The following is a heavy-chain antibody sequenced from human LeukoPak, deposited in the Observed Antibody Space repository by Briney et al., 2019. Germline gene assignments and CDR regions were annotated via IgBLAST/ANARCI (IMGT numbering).Heavy chain of an antibody. J-gene: IGHJ4*02. Sequence: ASVKVSCKASGYTFTDYFMHWVRQAPEQGLEWMGWINPNSGGTNYAERFQGRVPMPRDTSISTAYMELSRLTSDDTAVYFCAREGISSSAYWGQGTLVTVSS. D-gene: IGHD6-6*01. CDR3: AREGISSSAY. CDR1: GYTFTDYF. V-gene: IGHV1-2*02. CDR2: INPNSGGT.